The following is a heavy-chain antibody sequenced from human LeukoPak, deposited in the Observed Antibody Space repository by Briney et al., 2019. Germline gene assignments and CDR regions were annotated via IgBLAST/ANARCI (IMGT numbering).Heavy chain of an antibody. D-gene: IGHD1-26*01. J-gene: IGHJ4*02. CDR2: ISSSSSTI. CDR1: GFTFSSYS. CDR3: ARDTYSGSYLFDY. V-gene: IGHV3-48*04. Sequence: PEGSLRLSCAASGFTFSSYSMNWVRQAPGKGLEWVSYISSSSSTIYYADSVKGRFTISRDNAKNSLYLQMNSLRVEDTAVYYCARDTYSGSYLFDYWGQGTLVTVSS.